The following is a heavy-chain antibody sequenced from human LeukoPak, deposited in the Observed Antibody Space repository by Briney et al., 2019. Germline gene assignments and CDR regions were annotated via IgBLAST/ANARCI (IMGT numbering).Heavy chain of an antibody. CDR2: IIPIFGTA. J-gene: IGHJ4*02. CDR3: AREKDSSVGGGTYYFDY. CDR1: GGTFSSYA. D-gene: IGHD3-22*01. Sequence: SVKVSCKASGGTFSSYAIGWVRQAPGQGLEWMGGIIPIFGTANYAQKFQGRVTITADESTSTAYMELSSLRSEDTAVYYCAREKDSSVGGGTYYFDYWGQGTLVIVSS. V-gene: IGHV1-69*13.